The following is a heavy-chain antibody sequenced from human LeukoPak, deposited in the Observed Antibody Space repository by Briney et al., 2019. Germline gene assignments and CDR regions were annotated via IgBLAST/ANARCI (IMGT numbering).Heavy chain of an antibody. V-gene: IGHV1-69*05. CDR1: GGTFSSYA. J-gene: IGHJ4*02. CDR2: IIPIFGTA. Sequence: SVKVSCKASGGTFSSYAISWVRQAPGQGLEWMGGIIPIFGTANYAQKFQGRVTITTDESTSTAYMELSSLRSEDTAVYYCAATYYYDSSGYYFSFDYWGQGTLVTLSS. D-gene: IGHD3-22*01. CDR3: AATYYYDSSGYYFSFDY.